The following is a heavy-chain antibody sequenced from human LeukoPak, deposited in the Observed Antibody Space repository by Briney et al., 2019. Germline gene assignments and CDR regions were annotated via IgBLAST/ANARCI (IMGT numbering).Heavy chain of an antibody. CDR1: GFTFSNYA. D-gene: IGHD3-9*01. CDR2: TGGGSGI. CDR3: AKWGDYDVLTGYYVADY. J-gene: IGHJ4*02. Sequence: GGSLRLSCAASGFTFSNYAMSWVRQAPGKGLEWVSATGGGSGIYYPDSMKSRFTISRDNSKNTLYLQINSLRAEDTAVYYCAKWGDYDVLTGYYVADYWGQGTLVTVSS. V-gene: IGHV3-23*01.